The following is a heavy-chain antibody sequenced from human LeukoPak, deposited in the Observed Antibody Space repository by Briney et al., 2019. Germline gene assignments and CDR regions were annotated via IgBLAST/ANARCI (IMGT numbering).Heavy chain of an antibody. CDR1: GHTLNELP. D-gene: IGHD6-13*01. CDR2: FDPEDGET. J-gene: IGHJ6*03. V-gene: IGHV1-24*01. CDR3: ARGARDIAAAGQYYYYYYMDV. Sequence: ASVKVSCKVSGHTLNELPMHWVRQALGKGLEWMGGFDPEDGETIYAQKFQGRVTMTEDTGTDTAYMELRSLRSDDTAVYYCARGARDIAAAGQYYYYYYMDVWGKGTTVTVSS.